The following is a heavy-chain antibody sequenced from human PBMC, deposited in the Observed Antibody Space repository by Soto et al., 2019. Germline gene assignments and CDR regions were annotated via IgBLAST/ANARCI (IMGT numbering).Heavy chain of an antibody. Sequence: EVQLVESGGVVVQPGGSLRLSCAASGFTFDDYTMHWVRQAPGKGLEWVSLISWDGGSTYYADSVKGRFTISRDNSKNSLYLQMNSLRTEDTALYYCAKGPSDIYGSRPYFDYWGQGTLVTVSS. CDR1: GFTFDDYT. D-gene: IGHD3-9*01. CDR2: ISWDGGST. J-gene: IGHJ4*02. CDR3: AKGPSDIYGSRPYFDY. V-gene: IGHV3-43*01.